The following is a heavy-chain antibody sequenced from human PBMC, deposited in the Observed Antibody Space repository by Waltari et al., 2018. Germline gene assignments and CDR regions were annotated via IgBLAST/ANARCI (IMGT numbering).Heavy chain of an antibody. CDR3: AREREQQLVQEWSGHYYTHYGMDV. Sequence: QVQVQQWGAGLLRPSETLSFTCAVYGGSFTGYYWLWIRQPPGKGLAWIGEINYSGATNYNPSLKSRVTISVDTSKNQFSLKMKSVTAADSAVYYCAREREQQLVQEWSGHYYTHYGMDVWGQGTTVTVSS. V-gene: IGHV4-34*01. CDR1: GGSFTGYY. J-gene: IGHJ6*02. CDR2: INYSGAT. D-gene: IGHD6-13*01.